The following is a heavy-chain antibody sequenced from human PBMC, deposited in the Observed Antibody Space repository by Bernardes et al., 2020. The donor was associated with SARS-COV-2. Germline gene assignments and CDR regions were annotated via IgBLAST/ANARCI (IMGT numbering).Heavy chain of an antibody. J-gene: IGHJ4*02. CDR1: GFTFSSYT. V-gene: IGHV3-23*01. Sequence: GGSLRLSCAASGFTFSSYTMTWVRQTPGKGLEWVSTVSGSGGRTYYADSVKGRFTISRDNSKNTVYLQMNSLRAEDTAVYYCAKDHGYCNGATCFFGSWGQGTLVTVSS. CDR2: VSGSGGRT. D-gene: IGHD2-15*01. CDR3: AKDHGYCNGATCFFGS.